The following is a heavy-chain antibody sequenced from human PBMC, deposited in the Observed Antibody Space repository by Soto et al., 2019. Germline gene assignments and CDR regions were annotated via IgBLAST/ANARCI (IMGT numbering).Heavy chain of an antibody. CDR1: GFTFGDYA. CDR3: TRDGTHIAAGYYYYGMDV. D-gene: IGHD6-6*01. Sequence: GGSLRLSCTASGFTFGDYAMSWVRQAPGKGLEWVGFIRSKAYGGTTEYAASVKGRFTISRDDSKSIAYLQMNSLKTEDTAVYYCTRDGTHIAAGYYYYGMDVWGQGTTVTVSS. CDR2: IRSKAYGGTT. J-gene: IGHJ6*02. V-gene: IGHV3-49*04.